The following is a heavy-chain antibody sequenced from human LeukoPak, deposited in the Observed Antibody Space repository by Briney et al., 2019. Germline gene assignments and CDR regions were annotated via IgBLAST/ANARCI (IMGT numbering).Heavy chain of an antibody. CDR2: IFHRGST. D-gene: IGHD3-10*01. V-gene: IGHV4-4*02. Sequence: PSETLSLTCAVWVGSNSSSNGWSVVGQPPGTGLGWIGEIFHRGSTNYNPAPGRRVTISVDKSKNQFSVKVSSVTSGHTAVYYCARDNGGAVFDPWGQGTLVTVSS. J-gene: IGHJ5*02. CDR3: ARDNGGAVFDP. CDR1: VGSNSSSNG.